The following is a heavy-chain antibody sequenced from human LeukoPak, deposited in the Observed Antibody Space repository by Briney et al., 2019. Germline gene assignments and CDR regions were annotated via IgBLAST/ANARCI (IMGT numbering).Heavy chain of an antibody. CDR3: ARSGGTTFDP. D-gene: IGHD2-15*01. CDR1: GGSISSSSYY. V-gene: IGHV4-39*01. Sequence: SETLSLTCTVSGGSISSSSYYWGWIRQPPGKGLEWIGSIYYSGSTYYNPSLKSRATISVDTSKNQFSLKLSSVTAADTAVYYCARSGGTTFDPWGQGTLVTVSS. CDR2: IYYSGST. J-gene: IGHJ5*02.